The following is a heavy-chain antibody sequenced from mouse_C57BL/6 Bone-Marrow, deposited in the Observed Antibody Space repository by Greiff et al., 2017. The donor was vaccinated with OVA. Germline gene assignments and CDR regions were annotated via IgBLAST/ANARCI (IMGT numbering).Heavy chain of an antibody. Sequence: EVKLVESGAELVRPGASVKLSCTASGFNIKDDYMHWVKQRPEQGLEWIGWIDPENGDTEYASKFQGKATITADTSSNTAYLQLSSLTSEDTAVYYCTTDYDGSSNYAMDYWGQGTSVTVSS. J-gene: IGHJ4*01. D-gene: IGHD1-1*01. V-gene: IGHV14-4*01. CDR2: IDPENGDT. CDR1: GFNIKDDY. CDR3: TTDYDGSSNYAMDY.